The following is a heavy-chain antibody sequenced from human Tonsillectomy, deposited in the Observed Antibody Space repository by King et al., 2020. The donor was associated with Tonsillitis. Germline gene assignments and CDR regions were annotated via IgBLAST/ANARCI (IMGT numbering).Heavy chain of an antibody. Sequence: VQLVESGGGLVKPGGSLRLSCAASGFTFSDYYMSWIRQAPGKGLEWVSYTSSSTIYTNYADSVKGRFTISRDNAKNSLYLQMNSLRVEDTAVYYCARVLAAAGRYFDYWGQGTLVTVSS. CDR1: GFTFSDYY. CDR3: ARVLAAAGRYFDY. D-gene: IGHD6-13*01. CDR2: TSSSTIYT. V-gene: IGHV3-11*05. J-gene: IGHJ4*02.